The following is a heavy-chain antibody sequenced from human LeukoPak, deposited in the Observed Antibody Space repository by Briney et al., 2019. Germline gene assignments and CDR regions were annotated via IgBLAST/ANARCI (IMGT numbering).Heavy chain of an antibody. CDR1: GYSFTTYW. CDR2: IYPGDSDT. Sequence: GESLKISCKGSGYSFTTYWIVWVRQMPGKGLEWMGIIYPGDSDTRYSPSFQGQVTISADKSINTAYLQWSSLKASDTATYYCARHASEYSSLSWLDPWGQGTLVTAS. J-gene: IGHJ5*02. V-gene: IGHV5-51*01. D-gene: IGHD6-6*01. CDR3: ARHASEYSSLSWLDP.